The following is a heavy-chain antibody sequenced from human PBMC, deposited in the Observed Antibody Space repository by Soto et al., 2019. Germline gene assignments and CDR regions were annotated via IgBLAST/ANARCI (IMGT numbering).Heavy chain of an antibody. Sequence: PSETLSLTCSVSSGSISTNSYLWGWIRQPPGKGLEWIGAILYSGDTYYSESLKSRVTMSVDTAKNQFSLQLHSVTAADTAVYYCARQGRNTKIVILRHYATDFWGQGTAVTVS. CDR2: ILYSGDT. CDR3: ARQGRNTKIVILRHYATDF. V-gene: IGHV4-39*01. CDR1: SGSISTNSYL. D-gene: IGHD3-22*01. J-gene: IGHJ6*02.